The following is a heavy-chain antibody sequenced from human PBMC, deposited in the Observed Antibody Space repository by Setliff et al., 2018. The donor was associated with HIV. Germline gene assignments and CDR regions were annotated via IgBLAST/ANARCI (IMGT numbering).Heavy chain of an antibody. CDR3: ARGISSTASPYFYYYYMDV. V-gene: IGHV4-39*01. CDR2: IYYSGTT. CDR1: GDSISSSNLY. J-gene: IGHJ6*03. D-gene: IGHD2-2*01. Sequence: SETLSLTCTVYGDSISSSNLYWGWIRQPPGKGLEWIGIIYYSGTTYYNPSLKSRVTISVDTSKNQFSLKLSSVTAADTAVYYCARGISSTASPYFYYYYMDVWGKGTTVTVSS.